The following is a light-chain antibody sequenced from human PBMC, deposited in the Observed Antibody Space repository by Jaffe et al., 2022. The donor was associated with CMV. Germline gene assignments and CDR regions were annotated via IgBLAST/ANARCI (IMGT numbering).Light chain of an antibody. J-gene: IGKJ4*01. V-gene: IGKV3-20*01. CDR1: HGVNNNK. CDR3: QQYGVAPNT. CDR2: GAS. Sequence: DSVLTQSPGTLSLSPGESATLSCRASHGVNNNKLAWYQQRPGQAPRLLIYGASSRATGIPDRFSGSGSGTDFTLTISRLEPEDFAMYFCQQYGVAPNTFGGGTKVEI.